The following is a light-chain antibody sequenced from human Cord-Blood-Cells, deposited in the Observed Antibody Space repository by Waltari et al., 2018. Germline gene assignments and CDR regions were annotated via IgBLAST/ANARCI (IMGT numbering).Light chain of an antibody. Sequence: QSALTQPASVSGSPGQSITISCTGTSSDVGGYNFVSWYQQHPGKATKLMIYDDHKRRSGVSNRFSGSKSGSTASLTISGLQAEKEADYYCSSYTSSSTYVFGTGTKVTVL. CDR1: SSDVGGYNF. J-gene: IGLJ1*01. V-gene: IGLV2-14*01. CDR2: DDH. CDR3: SSYTSSSTYV.